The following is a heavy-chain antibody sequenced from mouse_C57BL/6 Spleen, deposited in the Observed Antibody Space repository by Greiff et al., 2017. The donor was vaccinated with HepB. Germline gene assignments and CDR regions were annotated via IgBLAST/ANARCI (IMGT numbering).Heavy chain of an antibody. CDR3: ARYYGSRGYFDY. J-gene: IGHJ2*01. CDR1: GFTFSDYG. D-gene: IGHD1-1*01. CDR2: ISSGSSTI. Sequence: EVMLVESGGGLVKPGGSLKLSCAASGFTFSDYGMHWVRQAPEKGLEWVAYISSGSSTIYYADTVKGRFTISRDNAKNTLFLQMTSLRSEDTAMYYCARYYGSRGYFDYWGQGTTLTVSS. V-gene: IGHV5-17*01.